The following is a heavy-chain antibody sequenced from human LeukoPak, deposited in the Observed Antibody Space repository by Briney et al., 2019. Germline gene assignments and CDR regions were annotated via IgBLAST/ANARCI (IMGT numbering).Heavy chain of an antibody. CDR2: ISGRGGTT. CDR3: AKVRGAVAITFLDY. CDR1: GFTFTTYA. Sequence: AGGSLRLSCAASGFTFTTYAMSWVRQAPGKGLEWVSAISGRGGTTYYADSVKGRFTISRDNSKNTVTLQMNSLRAEDTAVYYCAKVRGAVAITFLDYWGQGTLVTVSS. J-gene: IGHJ4*02. V-gene: IGHV3-23*01. D-gene: IGHD3-22*01.